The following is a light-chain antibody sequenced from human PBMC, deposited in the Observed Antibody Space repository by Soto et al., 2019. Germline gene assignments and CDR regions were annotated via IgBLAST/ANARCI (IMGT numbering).Light chain of an antibody. CDR2: KAS. CDR3: QQYDSYPWT. CDR1: QSISSW. V-gene: IGKV1-5*03. Sequence: DILMTQSPSTLSASVGDRVTITCRASQSISSWLAWYQQKPGKAPKLLIYKASSLESGVPLRFSGSGSGTKFTLTISSLQPDDFATYYCQQYDSYPWTFGQGTKVEI. J-gene: IGKJ1*01.